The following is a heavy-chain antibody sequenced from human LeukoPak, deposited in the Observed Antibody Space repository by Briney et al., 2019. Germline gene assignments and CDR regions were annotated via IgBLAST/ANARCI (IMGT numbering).Heavy chain of an antibody. Sequence: PGGSLRLSCRVSGLTLSNYGMSWVRQAPGKGLEWVANIKQDGSEKYYVDSVKGRFTISRDNAKNSLYLQMNSLRAEDTAVYYCARDTEIQLWSLFDYWGQGTLVTVSS. J-gene: IGHJ4*02. CDR1: GLTLSNYG. V-gene: IGHV3-7*01. CDR3: ARDTEIQLWSLFDY. D-gene: IGHD5-18*01. CDR2: IKQDGSEK.